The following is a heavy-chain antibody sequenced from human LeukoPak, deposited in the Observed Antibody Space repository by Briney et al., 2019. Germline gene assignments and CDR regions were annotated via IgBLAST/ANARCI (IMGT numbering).Heavy chain of an antibody. CDR2: INAGNSNT. V-gene: IGHV1-3*01. CDR1: GYTFTSYA. Sequence: ASVKVSCKASGYTFTSYAMHWVRQAPGQRLEWMGWINAGNSNTKYSQKFQGRVTITRDTSASTAYMELSSLRSEDTAVYYCARDRGVVVVAATENWFDPWGQGTLVTVSS. J-gene: IGHJ5*02. CDR3: ARDRGVVVVAATENWFDP. D-gene: IGHD2-15*01.